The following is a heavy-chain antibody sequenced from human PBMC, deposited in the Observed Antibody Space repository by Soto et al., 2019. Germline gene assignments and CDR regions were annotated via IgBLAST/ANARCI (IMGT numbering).Heavy chain of an antibody. J-gene: IGHJ4*02. CDR2: ISFDGKNK. D-gene: IGHD3-16*01. CDR3: RKADGDYEGGVDF. CDR1: GFVLSHYG. V-gene: IGHV3-30*03. Sequence: QVQLVESGGGEVQPGRSLRLSCAAFGFVLSHYGMHWVRQAPGKGLEWVAVISFDGKNKYYADSVKGRFTISKDSSKSTMYLQMNSLRAEDTALYYCRKADGDYEGGVDFWGAGSLVTVST.